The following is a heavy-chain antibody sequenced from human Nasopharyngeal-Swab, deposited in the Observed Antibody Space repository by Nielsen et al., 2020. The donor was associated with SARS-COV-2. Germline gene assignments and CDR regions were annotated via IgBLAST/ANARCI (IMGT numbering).Heavy chain of an antibody. J-gene: IGHJ4*02. CDR2: INPYNGNT. CDR1: GYIFKSYV. CDR3: ARGRVSYSSSSALAY. D-gene: IGHD6-6*01. Sequence: ASVKVSCKVPGYIFKSYVIHWVRQAPGQGLEWMGWINPYNGNTDSGQPHQDRVTMTTDTSTGTAYMELGSLRSDDTAIYYCARGRVSYSSSSALAYWGQGTLVSVSS. V-gene: IGHV1-18*04.